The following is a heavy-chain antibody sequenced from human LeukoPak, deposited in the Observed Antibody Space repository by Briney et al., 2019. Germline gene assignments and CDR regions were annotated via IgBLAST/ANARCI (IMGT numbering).Heavy chain of an antibody. V-gene: IGHV3-20*04. CDR3: ARRATVVVVAATQDYYYYYMDV. CDR2: INWNGGST. D-gene: IGHD2-15*01. J-gene: IGHJ6*03. Sequence: GSLRLSCAASGFTFDDYGMSWVRQAPGKGLEWVSGINWNGGSTGYADSVKGRFTISRDNAKNSLYLQMNSLRAEDTALYYCARRATVVVVAATQDYYYYYMDVWGKGTTVTVSS. CDR1: GFTFDDYG.